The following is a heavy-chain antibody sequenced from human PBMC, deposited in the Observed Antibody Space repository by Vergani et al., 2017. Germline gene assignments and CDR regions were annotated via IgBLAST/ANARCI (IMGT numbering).Heavy chain of an antibody. CDR3: AGDTHSWQRADR. Sequence: QAQLQESGPGLVKPSETLSLTCHVFGVSVTDYNCNWIRQAPGKGLEWIGSLSTNGGATHASHNPSLKSRVSILVDTSKSQFPLRLTSVTAADSAIYYCAGDTHSWQRADRWGQGLLVCVSS. V-gene: IGHV4-59*02. CDR1: GVSVTDYN. J-gene: IGHJ5*02. CDR2: LSTNGGA. D-gene: IGHD6-13*01.